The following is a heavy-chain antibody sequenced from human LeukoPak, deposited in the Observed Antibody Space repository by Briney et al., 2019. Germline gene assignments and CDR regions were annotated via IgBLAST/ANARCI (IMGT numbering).Heavy chain of an antibody. CDR1: GGSISRSYYY. Sequence: PSGTLSLTCTVSGGSISRSYYYGGWIRQPPGKGLEWIGSVYYSGTPYYNPPLKSRVTISVDTSKNQFSLRLTSVTAADTAVYYCARLSSSSDGYNSGGENWFDPWGQGTLVTASS. D-gene: IGHD5-24*01. CDR2: VYYSGTP. J-gene: IGHJ5*02. CDR3: ARLSSSSDGYNSGGENWFDP. V-gene: IGHV4-39*01.